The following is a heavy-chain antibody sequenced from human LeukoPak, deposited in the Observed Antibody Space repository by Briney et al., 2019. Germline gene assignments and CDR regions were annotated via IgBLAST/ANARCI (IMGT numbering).Heavy chain of an antibody. CDR3: AKHSGASGGAFDI. Sequence: PSETLSLTCTVSGGSISSGGYYWSWVRQPPGKGLEWIGYIFYDGASNHNPPLKSRVAISLDTAKNQISLRLSSVTATDTAVYYCAKHSGASGGAFDIWGPGTMVTVSS. CDR1: GGSISSGGYY. J-gene: IGHJ3*02. D-gene: IGHD6-25*01. V-gene: IGHV4-61*08. CDR2: IFYDGAS.